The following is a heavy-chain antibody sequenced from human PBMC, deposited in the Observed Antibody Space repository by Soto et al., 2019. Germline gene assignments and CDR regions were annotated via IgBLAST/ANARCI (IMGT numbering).Heavy chain of an antibody. CDR2: ISSSSSNTI. CDR3: ARPLIASYYCDN. Sequence: EVQLVESGGGLVQPGGSLRLSCAASGFTLSSYNMNWVRQAPGKGLEWISYISSSSSNTIYYEESVKGRFTVSRDNAKHSLYLQMNSLRAEDTAVYYCARPLIASYYCDNWGQGTLVTVSS. J-gene: IGHJ4*02. V-gene: IGHV3-48*01. D-gene: IGHD2-21*01. CDR1: GFTLSSYN.